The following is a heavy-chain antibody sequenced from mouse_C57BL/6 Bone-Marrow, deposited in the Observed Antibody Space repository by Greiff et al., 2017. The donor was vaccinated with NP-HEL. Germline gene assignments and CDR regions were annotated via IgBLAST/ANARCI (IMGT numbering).Heavy chain of an antibody. CDR2: INPYNGGT. Sequence: EVKLVESGPVLVKPGASVKMSCKASGYTFTDYYMNWVKQSHGKSLEWIGVINPYNGGTSYNQKFKGKATLTVDKSSSTAYMELNSLTSEDSAVYYCAREDYYGSSDAMDYWGQGTSVTVSS. V-gene: IGHV1-19*01. CDR3: AREDYYGSSDAMDY. J-gene: IGHJ4*01. D-gene: IGHD1-1*01. CDR1: GYTFTDYY.